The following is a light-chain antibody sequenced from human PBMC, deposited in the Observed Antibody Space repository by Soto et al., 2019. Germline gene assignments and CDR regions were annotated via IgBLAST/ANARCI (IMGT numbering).Light chain of an antibody. CDR1: QSVSIN. Sequence: EIVMTQSPGTLSVSPGERATLSCRASQSVSINLAWYQQKPGQAPRLLIYGASTRATGIPARFSGSGSGTEFTLTISRLQSEDFAVYYCQHYGRSPGLFTFGPGTKVDIK. J-gene: IGKJ3*01. CDR3: QHYGRSPGLFT. CDR2: GAS. V-gene: IGKV3-15*01.